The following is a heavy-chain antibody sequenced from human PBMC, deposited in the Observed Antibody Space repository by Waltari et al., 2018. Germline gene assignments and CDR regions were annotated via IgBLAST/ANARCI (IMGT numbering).Heavy chain of an antibody. V-gene: IGHV4-38-2*02. CDR2: MYHTGST. Sequence: QLQLQESGPGLVKPLATLSLPCTVSGYSITSYYYWGWIRQPPGKGLEWIGSMYHTGSTYYNPSLKSRVIISRDTSKNNFSLTLNSVTAADTAVYYCAKAPGPFDVWGPGTMVTVSS. CDR1: GYSITSYYY. J-gene: IGHJ3*01. CDR3: AKAPGPFDV.